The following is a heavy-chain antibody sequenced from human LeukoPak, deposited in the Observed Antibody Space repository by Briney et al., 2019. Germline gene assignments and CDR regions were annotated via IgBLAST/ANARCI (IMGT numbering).Heavy chain of an antibody. CDR2: VNSDGSRT. V-gene: IGHV3-74*01. CDR1: GFTFSSYW. D-gene: IGHD2-2*01. CDR3: ARDPCSGPNCQVALDY. J-gene: IGHJ4*02. Sequence: GGSLRLSCAASGFTFSSYWMHWVRQGPGKGLVWVSRVNSDGSRTSYADSVKGRFTISRDNAKNTPYLQMNSLRAEDTAVYYCARDPCSGPNCQVALDYWGQGTLVTVSS.